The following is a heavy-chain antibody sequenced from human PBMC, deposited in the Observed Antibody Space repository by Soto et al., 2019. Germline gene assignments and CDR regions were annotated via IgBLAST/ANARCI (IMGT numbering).Heavy chain of an antibody. D-gene: IGHD2-2*01. Sequence: VKVSCKATGYTFTSYDINWVRQETGQGLVWMGWMNPNSGNTGYAQKFQGSVTMTRNTSISTAYMELSSLRSEDTALYDCVRGKSRYYQMILRRYWIDTWGQGTLVTV. V-gene: IGHV1-8*01. CDR1: GYTFTSYD. CDR2: MNPNSGNT. CDR3: VRGKSRYYQMILRRYWIDT. J-gene: IGHJ5*02.